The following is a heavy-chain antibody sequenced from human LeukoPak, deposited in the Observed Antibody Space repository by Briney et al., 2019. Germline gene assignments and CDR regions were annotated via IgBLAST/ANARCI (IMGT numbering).Heavy chain of an antibody. D-gene: IGHD3-10*01. Sequence: GGSLRLSCAACGFTVSINYMTWVRQAPGKGLEWVSVIYSGGTTFYADSVKGRFTISRDDSKNTLYLQMNSLRDEDTAVYYCTRWLSHWGQGTLVTVSS. J-gene: IGHJ4*02. CDR2: IYSGGTT. CDR3: TRWLSH. V-gene: IGHV3-66*01. CDR1: GFTVSINY.